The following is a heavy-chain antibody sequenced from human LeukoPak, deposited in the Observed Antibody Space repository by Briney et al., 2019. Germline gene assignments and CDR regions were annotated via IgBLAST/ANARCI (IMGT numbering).Heavy chain of an antibody. Sequence: GASVKVSCKASGGTFSSYAISWVRQAPGQGLEWMGGIIPIFGTANYAQKFQGRVIMTRDTSTSTVYMQLSSLRSEDTAVYYCARSRPATATQSRFPEEEEPDAFDIWGQGTMVTVSS. V-gene: IGHV1-69*05. J-gene: IGHJ3*02. CDR3: ARSRPATATQSRFPEEEEPDAFDI. D-gene: IGHD1-14*01. CDR2: IIPIFGTA. CDR1: GGTFSSYA.